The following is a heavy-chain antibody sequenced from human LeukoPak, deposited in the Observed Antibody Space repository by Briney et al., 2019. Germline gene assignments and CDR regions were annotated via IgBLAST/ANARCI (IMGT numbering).Heavy chain of an antibody. CDR3: AKHQLVGPYYFDY. D-gene: IGHD6-13*01. CDR2: INPSGGST. CDR1: GYTFTTYY. J-gene: IGHJ4*02. Sequence: ASVKVSCKASGYTFTTYYIHWVRQAPGQGLEWMGVINPSGGSTSYAQKFQGRVSLTRDTSTSTVYMELSSLRSEDTAVYFCAKHQLVGPYYFDYWGQGTLVTVSS. V-gene: IGHV1-46*01.